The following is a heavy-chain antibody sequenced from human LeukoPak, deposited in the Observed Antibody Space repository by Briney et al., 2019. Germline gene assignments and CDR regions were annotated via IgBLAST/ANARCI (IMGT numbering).Heavy chain of an antibody. D-gene: IGHD6-19*01. J-gene: IGHJ5*01. CDR2: ISNSGNTI. CDR1: GFTFSSYE. Sequence: QPGGSLRLSCAASGFTFSSYEMNWVRQAPGKGLEWVSYISNSGNTIYYADSVKGRFTISRDNAKNSLYLQMNTLRAEDTAVYYCARDREEQWHQGTFDSWGQGTLVTVSS. V-gene: IGHV3-48*03. CDR3: ARDREEQWHQGTFDS.